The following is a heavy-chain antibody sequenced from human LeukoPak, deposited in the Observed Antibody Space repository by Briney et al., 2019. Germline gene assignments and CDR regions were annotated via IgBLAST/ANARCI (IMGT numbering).Heavy chain of an antibody. CDR3: ARYAGTAANWFDP. D-gene: IGHD1-1*01. V-gene: IGHV1-69*05. CDR1: GGTFSSYA. CDR2: IIPIFGTA. Sequence: SVKVSCKASGGTFSSYAISWVRQAPGQGLEWMGRIIPIFGTANYAQKFQGRVTITTDESTSTAYMELSSLRSEDTAVYYCARYAGTAANWFDPWGQGTLVTVS. J-gene: IGHJ5*02.